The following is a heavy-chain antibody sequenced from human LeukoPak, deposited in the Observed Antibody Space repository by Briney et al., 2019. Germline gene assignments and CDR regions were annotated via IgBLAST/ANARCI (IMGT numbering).Heavy chain of an antibody. D-gene: IGHD6-13*01. Sequence: SQTLSLTCAISGDSVSSNSAAWNWIRQSPSRGLEWLGRTYQRSKWYNDYALSVKSRITINPDTSKNQFSLQLNSVTPEDTAVYYCARGPRISAAHYFDYWGQGILVTVSS. CDR1: GDSVSSNSAA. J-gene: IGHJ4*02. CDR3: ARGPRISAAHYFDY. V-gene: IGHV6-1*01. CDR2: TYQRSKWYN.